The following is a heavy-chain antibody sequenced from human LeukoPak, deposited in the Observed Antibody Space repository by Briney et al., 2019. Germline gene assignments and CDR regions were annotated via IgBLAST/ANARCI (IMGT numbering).Heavy chain of an antibody. Sequence: GGSLRLSCAASGFTFSDYCMSWIRQAPGKGLEWVSYISSSSSTIYYADSAKGRFTISRDNAKNSLYLQMNSLRDEDTAVYYCARVTWAVAGTFDYWGQGTLVTVSS. D-gene: IGHD6-19*01. V-gene: IGHV3-11*04. J-gene: IGHJ4*02. CDR2: ISSSSSTI. CDR1: GFTFSDYC. CDR3: ARVTWAVAGTFDY.